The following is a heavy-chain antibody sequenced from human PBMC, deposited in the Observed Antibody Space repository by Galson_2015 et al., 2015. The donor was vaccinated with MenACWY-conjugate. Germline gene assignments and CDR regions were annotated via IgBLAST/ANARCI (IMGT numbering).Heavy chain of an antibody. CDR3: AKDVYMDF. CDR1: GFTFSKYA. CDR2: ISDSGGAT. J-gene: IGHJ6*03. V-gene: IGHV3-23*01. Sequence: SLRLSCAASGFTFSKYAMSWVRQAPGTGLEWVAIISDSGGATHYADSVKGRFTISRDNYKKTLYLQMSRLRAEDTALYYCAKDVYMDFWGKATTVSVSS.